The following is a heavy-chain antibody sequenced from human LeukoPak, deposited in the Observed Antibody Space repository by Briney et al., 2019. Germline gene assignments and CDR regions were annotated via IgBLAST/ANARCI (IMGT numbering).Heavy chain of an antibody. J-gene: IGHJ3*02. CDR3: AREPRGYAFDI. CDR1: GFTLSSYS. V-gene: IGHV3-48*01. CDR2: ITSSSTTI. Sequence: QPGGSLRLSCAASGFTLSSYSMNWVRQAPGKGLEWVSFITSSSTTIYYADSVKGRFTISRDNTKNSLYLQMNSLRAEDTAVYYCAREPRGYAFDIWGQGTMVTVSS.